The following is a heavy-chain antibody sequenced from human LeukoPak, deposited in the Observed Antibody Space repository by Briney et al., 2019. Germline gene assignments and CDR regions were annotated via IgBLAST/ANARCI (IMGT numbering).Heavy chain of an antibody. J-gene: IGHJ4*02. D-gene: IGHD6-19*01. V-gene: IGHV3-23*01. CDR2: ISDSGGIT. CDR3: AKDARRYSGWYFFDH. CDR1: GFSFSNLA. Sequence: GGSLRLSCVASGFSFSNLAMGWVRQAPGNGLEWVSVISDSGGITYYADSVKGRFTISRDNSRNTLYLQMNSLRVDDTAVYYCAKDARRYSGWYFFDHWGQGTLVTVSS.